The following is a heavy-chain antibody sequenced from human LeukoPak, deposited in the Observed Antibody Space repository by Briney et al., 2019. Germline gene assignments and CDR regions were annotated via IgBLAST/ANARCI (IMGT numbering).Heavy chain of an antibody. Sequence: SETLSLTCAVSGGSISSGGYYWTWIRQHPGKGLEWIGYIYYSGSTYYNPSLKSRVTISVDTSKNQFSLNLSSVTAADTAVYYCARGSVPAAIDYWGLGTLVTVSS. D-gene: IGHD2-2*01. V-gene: IGHV4-31*11. CDR3: ARGSVPAAIDY. CDR2: IYYSGST. CDR1: GGSISSGGYY. J-gene: IGHJ4*02.